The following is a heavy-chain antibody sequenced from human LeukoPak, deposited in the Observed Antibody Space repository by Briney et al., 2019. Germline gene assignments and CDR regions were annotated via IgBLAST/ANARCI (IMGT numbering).Heavy chain of an antibody. CDR2: MNPNSGNT. D-gene: IGHD6-13*01. Sequence: GASVNVSCKASGYTFTSYDINWVRQATGQGLEWMGWMNPNSGNTGYAQKFQGRVTMTRNTSISTAYMELSSLRSEDTAVYYCARGRFVRSPKTLAAADVSKKYYFDYWGQGTLVTVSS. CDR1: GYTFTSYD. J-gene: IGHJ4*02. CDR3: ARGRFVRSPKTLAAADVSKKYYFDY. V-gene: IGHV1-8*02.